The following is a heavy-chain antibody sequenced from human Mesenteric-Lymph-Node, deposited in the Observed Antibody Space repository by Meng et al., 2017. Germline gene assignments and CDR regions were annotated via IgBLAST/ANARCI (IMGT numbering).Heavy chain of an antibody. J-gene: IGHJ4*02. Sequence: ASVKVSCKASGYTFTGYYMHWVRQAPGQGLEWMGRINPNSGGTNYAQKFQGRVTMTRDTSISTAYMELSRLRSDDTAVYYCARGDVDIVATIGALEYWGQGKLVNVSS. D-gene: IGHD5-12*01. CDR1: GYTFTGYY. CDR2: INPNSGGT. V-gene: IGHV1-2*06. CDR3: ARGDVDIVATIGALEY.